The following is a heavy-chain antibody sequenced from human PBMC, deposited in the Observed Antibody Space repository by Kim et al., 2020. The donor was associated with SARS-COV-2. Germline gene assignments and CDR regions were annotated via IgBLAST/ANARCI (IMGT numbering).Heavy chain of an antibody. Sequence: YDSDSVKGRFAISRDNAKNALYLQMNSLRDEDTAVYYCARDSSTTPGDYWGQGTLVTVSS. V-gene: IGHV3-48*02. CDR3: ARDSSTTPGDY. J-gene: IGHJ4*02. D-gene: IGHD4-17*01.